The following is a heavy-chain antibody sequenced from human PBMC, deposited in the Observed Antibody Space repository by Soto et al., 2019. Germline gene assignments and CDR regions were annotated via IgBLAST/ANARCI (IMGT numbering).Heavy chain of an antibody. CDR3: ARHRTDTGAIDY. CDR2: INYSGAT. Sequence: QLQLQESGPGLVKPSETLSLTCTVSGVSISSRSYYWGSIRQPPGKGLEWIGTINYSGATYYNPSLKSRVTISVDTSQNQFSLKLNSVTAADTAVYYCARHRTDTGAIDYWGQGSLVTVSS. D-gene: IGHD5-18*01. J-gene: IGHJ4*02. V-gene: IGHV4-39*01. CDR1: GVSISSRSYY.